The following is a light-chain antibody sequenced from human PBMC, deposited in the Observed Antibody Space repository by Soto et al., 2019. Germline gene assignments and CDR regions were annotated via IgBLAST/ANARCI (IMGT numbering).Light chain of an antibody. CDR1: QSVNSN. CDR2: GIS. Sequence: EMVMPQSPALLSVSPGESATLSCRASQSVNSNYLAWYQQHPGHPPRLLIYGISTRATGIPARFSGSGSGTEFSLTISSLXSEDFAVYYCQQYSKGPITFGQGTRLEIK. V-gene: IGKV3-15*01. CDR3: QQYSKGPIT. J-gene: IGKJ5*01.